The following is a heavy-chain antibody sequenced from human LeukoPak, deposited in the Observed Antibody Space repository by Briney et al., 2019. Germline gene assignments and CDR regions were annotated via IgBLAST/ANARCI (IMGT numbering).Heavy chain of an antibody. CDR3: ARKSTGYDFDY. CDR1: GYTFTCYY. CDR2: INPNSGGT. J-gene: IGHJ4*02. D-gene: IGHD5-12*01. Sequence: GASVKVSCKASGYTFTCYYLHWVRQAPGQGLEWRGWINPNSGGTYYLQKFQGRATLTRDTSISTAYMELTRLTSDDTAVYFCARKSTGYDFDYWGQGALVTVSS. V-gene: IGHV1-2*02.